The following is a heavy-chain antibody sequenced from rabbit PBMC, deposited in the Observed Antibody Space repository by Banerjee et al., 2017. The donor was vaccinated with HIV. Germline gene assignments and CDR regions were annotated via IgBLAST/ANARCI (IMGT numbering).Heavy chain of an antibody. D-gene: IGHD1-1*01. CDR1: GFSFSGYYY. CDR2: ISVGYSTST. V-gene: IGHV1S45*01. Sequence: QEQLVESGGDLVKPGASLTLTCTASGFSFSGYYYMCWVRQAPGKGLEWVACISVGYSTSTYYTTWAKGRFTISKTSSTTVTLQMTTLTAADTATYFCARESGYLYNFNLWGPGTLVTVS. CDR3: ARESGYLYNFNL. J-gene: IGHJ4*01.